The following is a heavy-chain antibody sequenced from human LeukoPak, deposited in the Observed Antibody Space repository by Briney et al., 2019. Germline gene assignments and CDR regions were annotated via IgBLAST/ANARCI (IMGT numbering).Heavy chain of an antibody. CDR1: GFTFSSYW. Sequence: PGGSLTLSCAASGFTFSSYWMSWVRQAPGTGLEWVSNIKQDGSEKCYLASVKVRFTISRDNAKNSLYLQMNSLRAEDTAVYYCGVGGFDYWGQGTLVTVSS. CDR2: IKQDGSEK. D-gene: IGHD3-10*01. CDR3: GVGGFDY. V-gene: IGHV3-7*01. J-gene: IGHJ4*02.